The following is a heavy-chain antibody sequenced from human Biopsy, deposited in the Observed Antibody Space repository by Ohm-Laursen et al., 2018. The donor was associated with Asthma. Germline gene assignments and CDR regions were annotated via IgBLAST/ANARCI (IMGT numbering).Heavy chain of an antibody. D-gene: IGHD3-10*01. CDR1: GYTFNSAG. V-gene: IGHV1-18*01. CDR2: ISVYNGNT. CDR3: ARAVDYSHYYGIDV. Sequence: SVKVSCKPSGYTFNSAGITWVRQAPGQGLEWMGWISVYNGNTKVAQKLHDRVTIITDTSTSTAYMELRSLRSDDTTVYFCARAVDYSHYYGIDVWGQGTTVTVS. J-gene: IGHJ6*02.